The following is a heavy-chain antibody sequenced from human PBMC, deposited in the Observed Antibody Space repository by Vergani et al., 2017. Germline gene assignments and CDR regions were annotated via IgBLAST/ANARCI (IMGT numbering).Heavy chain of an antibody. CDR3: AGLPYRAAAAHY. CDR1: GGSISSSSYY. D-gene: IGHD6-13*01. Sequence: QLQLQESGPGLVKPSETLSLIRTVSGGSISSSSYYWGWIRQPPGKGLEWIGSIYYSGSTYYNPSLKSRVTISVDTSKNQFSLKLSSVNAADTAVYYCAGLPYRAAAAHYWGQGTLITVSA. V-gene: IGHV4-39*01. J-gene: IGHJ4*02. CDR2: IYYSGST.